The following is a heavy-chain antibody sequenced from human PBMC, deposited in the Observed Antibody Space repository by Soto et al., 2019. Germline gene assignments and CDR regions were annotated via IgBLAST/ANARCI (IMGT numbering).Heavy chain of an antibody. CDR3: ATPRSGYDSNDFDY. V-gene: IGHV1-18*01. CDR2: IRAYNGNT. D-gene: IGHD5-12*01. J-gene: IGHJ4*02. Sequence: ASVKVSCKASGYTFTSYGISWVRQAPGQGLEWMGWIRAYNGNTNYAQKLQGRVTLTTDTSTSTAYMELRSLGSDDTAVYYCATPRSGYDSNDFDYWGQGTLVTVSS. CDR1: GYTFTSYG.